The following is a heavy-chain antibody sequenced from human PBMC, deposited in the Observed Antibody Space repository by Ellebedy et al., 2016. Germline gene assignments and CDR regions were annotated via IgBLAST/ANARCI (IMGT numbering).Heavy chain of an antibody. Sequence: ASVKVSXXASGYTFTSYYMHWVRQAPGQGLEWMGIINPSGGSTSYAQKFQGRVTMTWDTSTSTVYMELSSLRSEDTAVYYCARVDGFGDRSDWGQGTLVTVSS. CDR1: GYTFTSYY. V-gene: IGHV1-46*01. CDR3: ARVDGFGDRSD. CDR2: INPSGGST. J-gene: IGHJ4*02. D-gene: IGHD3-10*01.